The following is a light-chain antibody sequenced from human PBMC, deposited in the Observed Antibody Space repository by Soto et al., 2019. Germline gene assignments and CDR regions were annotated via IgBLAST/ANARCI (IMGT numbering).Light chain of an antibody. J-gene: IGKJ5*01. CDR2: DSS. CDR1: QSVSSY. Sequence: EIVLTQSPATLSLSPGERATLSCRASQSVSSYLAWYQQKPGQAPRLLIYDSSNRATGIPARFSGSGSGTDFTLTISSLGPEDFAVYYCQLRSNWPVGITFGQGTRLEIK. CDR3: QLRSNWPVGIT. V-gene: IGKV3-11*01.